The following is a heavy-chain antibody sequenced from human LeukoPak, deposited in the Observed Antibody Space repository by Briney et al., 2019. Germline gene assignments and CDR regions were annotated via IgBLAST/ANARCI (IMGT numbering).Heavy chain of an antibody. CDR3: ARESGGSRGYSYGFDY. D-gene: IGHD5-18*01. Sequence: SETPSLTCAVYGGSFSGYYWSWIRQPPGKGLEWIGEINHSGSTNYNPSLKSRVTISVDTSKNQFSLKLSSVTAADTAVYYCARESGGSRGYSYGFDYWGQGTLVTVSS. V-gene: IGHV4-34*01. CDR2: INHSGST. CDR1: GGSFSGYY. J-gene: IGHJ4*02.